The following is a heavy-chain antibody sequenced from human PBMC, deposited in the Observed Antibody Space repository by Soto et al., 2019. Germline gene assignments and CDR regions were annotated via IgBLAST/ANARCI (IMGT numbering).Heavy chain of an antibody. Sequence: PSETLSLTCTVSGGSINSYYWGWIRQPPGKGLEWIGYIHYSGSTNYNPALKSRVTISMETSKNQFSLTLSSVTAADTAVYFCMKAHEAGDFPGMSVWGPGTTVTSP. J-gene: IGHJ6*02. CDR3: MKAHEAGDFPGMSV. CDR2: IHYSGST. V-gene: IGHV4-59*08. CDR1: GGSINSYY. D-gene: IGHD3-10*01.